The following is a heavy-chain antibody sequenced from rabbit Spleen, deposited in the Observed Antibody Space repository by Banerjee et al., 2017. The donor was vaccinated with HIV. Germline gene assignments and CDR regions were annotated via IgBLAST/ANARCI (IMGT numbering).Heavy chain of an antibody. CDR3: ARDTGTSFSTYGMDL. V-gene: IGHV1S40*01. D-gene: IGHD7-1*01. CDR2: IAGSSSGFT. CDR1: GFSFSSNDY. J-gene: IGHJ6*01. Sequence: QSLEESGGDLVKPGASLTLTCTASGFSFSSNDYMCWVRQAPGKGLEWISCIAGSSSGFTYPATWAKGRFTISKTSSTTVTLQMTSLTVADTATYFCARDTGTSFSTYGMDLWGPGTLVTVS.